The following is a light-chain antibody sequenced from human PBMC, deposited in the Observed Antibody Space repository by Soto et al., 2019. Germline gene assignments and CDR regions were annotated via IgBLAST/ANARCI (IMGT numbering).Light chain of an antibody. J-gene: IGLJ2*01. CDR1: SSDVGGYNY. CDR2: EVS. Sequence: QSALTQPPSASGSPGQSVTISCTGTSSDVGGYNYVSWYQQHPGKAPKSMIYEVSKRPSGVPARFSGSKSGNTASLTVSGLQAEDEAVYHCSSYAGSNPVVFGGGTKLTVL. V-gene: IGLV2-8*01. CDR3: SSYAGSNPVV.